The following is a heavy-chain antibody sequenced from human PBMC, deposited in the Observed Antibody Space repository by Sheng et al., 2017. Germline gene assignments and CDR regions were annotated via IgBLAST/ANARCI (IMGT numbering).Heavy chain of an antibody. Sequence: QVQLVQSGAEVKKPGSSVKVSCKASGGTFSSYAISWVRQAPGQGLEWMGGIIPILGIANYAQKFQGRVTITADKSTSTAYMELSSLRSEDTAVYYCATMVRAPYYYYYYMDVWGKGTTVTVSS. CDR3: ATMVRAPYYYYYYMDV. J-gene: IGHJ6*03. CDR1: GGTFSSYA. D-gene: IGHD3-10*01. V-gene: IGHV1-69*04. CDR2: IIPILGIA.